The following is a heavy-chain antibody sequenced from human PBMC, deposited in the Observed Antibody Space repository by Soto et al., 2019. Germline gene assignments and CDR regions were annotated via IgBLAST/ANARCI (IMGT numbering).Heavy chain of an antibody. CDR1: GGSISSSSYY. D-gene: IGHD3-22*01. CDR3: ARNERSGSPNWFDP. CDR2: IYYSGGT. Sequence: PSETLSLTCTVSGGSISSSSYYWGWIRQPPGKGLEWIGSIYYSGGTYYNPSLKSRVTISVDTSKNQFSLKLSSVTAADTAVYYCARNERSGSPNWFDPWGQGTQVTVSS. V-gene: IGHV4-39*01. J-gene: IGHJ5*02.